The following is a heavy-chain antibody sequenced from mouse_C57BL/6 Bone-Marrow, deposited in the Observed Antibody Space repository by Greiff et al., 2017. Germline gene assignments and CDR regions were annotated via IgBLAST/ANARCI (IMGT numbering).Heavy chain of an antibody. Sequence: DVQLQESGAELVRPGASVKLSCTASGFNIKDDYIHWVKQRPEQGLEWIGWIDPEIGDTEYASKFQGKATITSDKSSNTAYLQLSSLTSEDTAVYYCSSFDGNYFDFWGQGTPLTVAS. CDR3: SSFDGNYFDF. CDR1: GFNIKDDY. D-gene: IGHD2-3*01. V-gene: IGHV14-4*01. CDR2: IDPEIGDT. J-gene: IGHJ2*01.